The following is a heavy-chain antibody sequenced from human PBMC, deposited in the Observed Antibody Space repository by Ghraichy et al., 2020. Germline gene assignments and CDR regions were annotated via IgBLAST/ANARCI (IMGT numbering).Heavy chain of an antibody. Sequence: SQTLSLTCTVSGGSVSSGSYYWSWIRQPPGKGLEWIGYIYYSGSTNYNPSLKSRVTISVDTSKNQFSLKLSSVTAADTAVYYCARGVSDGSSWFDPWGQGPLVTVSS. D-gene: IGHD1-26*01. V-gene: IGHV4-61*01. CDR3: ARGVSDGSSWFDP. CDR2: IYYSGST. J-gene: IGHJ5*02. CDR1: GGSVSSGSYY.